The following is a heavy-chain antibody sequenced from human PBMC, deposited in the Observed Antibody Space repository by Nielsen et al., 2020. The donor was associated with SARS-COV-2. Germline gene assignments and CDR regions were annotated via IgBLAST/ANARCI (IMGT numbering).Heavy chain of an antibody. D-gene: IGHD1-26*01. J-gene: IGHJ5*02. V-gene: IGHV3-33*01. CDR3: ARDTSGSYYVSWFDP. CDR2: IWYDGSNK. CDR1: GFTFSSYG. Sequence: GGSLRLSCAASGFTFSSYGMHWVRQAPGKGLEWVAVIWYDGSNKYYADSVKGRFTISRDNSKNTLYLQMNSLRAEDTAVYYCARDTSGSYYVSWFDPWGQGTLVTVSS.